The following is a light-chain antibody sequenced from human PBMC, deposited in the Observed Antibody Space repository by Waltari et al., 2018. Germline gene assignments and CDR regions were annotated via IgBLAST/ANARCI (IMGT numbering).Light chain of an antibody. Sequence: DIQMTQSPSTLSASVGDRVSITCRASQSIGTYLAWYQQKPGKAPKLLIYRASTLESGVPFRFSGSGSGTEFTLTISSLQPDDFATYYCQQYDSFSPVTFGQGTRVDIK. CDR3: QQYDSFSPVT. V-gene: IGKV1-5*03. J-gene: IGKJ1*01. CDR1: QSIGTY. CDR2: RAS.